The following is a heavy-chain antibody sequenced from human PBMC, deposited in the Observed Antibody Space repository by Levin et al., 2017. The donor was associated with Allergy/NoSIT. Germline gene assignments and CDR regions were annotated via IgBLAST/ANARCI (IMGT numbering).Heavy chain of an antibody. J-gene: IGHJ4*02. CDR1: GFSLSTSGMS. CDR3: ARMPIAAGGKYFEY. V-gene: IGHV2-70*11. CDR2: IDWDYDK. D-gene: IGHD6-13*01. Sequence: SGPTLVKPTQTLTLTCTFSGFSLSTSGMSVSWIRQPPGKALEWLARIDWDYDKYYSTSLNTRLTISEDSSKNQVVLTMTNMDPVDTAIYYCARMPIAAGGKYFEYWGQGTLVTVSS.